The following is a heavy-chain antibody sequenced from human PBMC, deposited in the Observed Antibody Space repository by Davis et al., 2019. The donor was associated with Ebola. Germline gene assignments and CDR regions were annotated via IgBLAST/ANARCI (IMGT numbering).Heavy chain of an antibody. D-gene: IGHD7-27*01. Sequence: GESLKISCAVSGFPFSNYWMHWVRQAPGKGLVWVSRLNSDGSTTRYADSVQGRFTISRDNAKNTLYLQMNSLRAEDTAIYYCARRWGSDYWGQGTLVTVSS. CDR2: LNSDGSTT. J-gene: IGHJ4*02. CDR3: ARRWGSDY. V-gene: IGHV3-74*01. CDR1: GFPFSNYW.